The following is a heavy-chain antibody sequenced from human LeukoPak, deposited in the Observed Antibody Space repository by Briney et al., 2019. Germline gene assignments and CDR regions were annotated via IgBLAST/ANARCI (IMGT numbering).Heavy chain of an antibody. CDR2: INHGGST. Sequence: PSETLSLTCGVFGGSFSGYYWSWIRQPPGKGLEWIGEINHGGSTNYNPSLKSRVTISVDTSKNQFSLKLSSVTAADTAVYYCARGLAGGRITIFGVVIREVGFDYWGQGTLVTVSS. CDR3: ARGLAGGRITIFGVVIREVGFDY. D-gene: IGHD3-3*01. V-gene: IGHV4-34*01. J-gene: IGHJ4*02. CDR1: GGSFSGYY.